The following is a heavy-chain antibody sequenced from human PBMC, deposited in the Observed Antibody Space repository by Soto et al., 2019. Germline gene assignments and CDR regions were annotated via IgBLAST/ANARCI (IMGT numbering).Heavy chain of an antibody. J-gene: IGHJ5*02. D-gene: IGHD6-13*01. CDR2: ISAYNGNT. CDR1: GYTFTSYG. CDR3: ARVSSGYSSSWYPYMRNWFDP. V-gene: IGHV1-18*01. Sequence: APVKVSCKASGYTFTSYGISWVRQAPGQGLEWMGWISAYNGNTNYAQKLQGRVTMTTDTSKSTAYMELRSLRSDDTAVYYCARVSSGYSSSWYPYMRNWFDPWGQGTLVTVSS.